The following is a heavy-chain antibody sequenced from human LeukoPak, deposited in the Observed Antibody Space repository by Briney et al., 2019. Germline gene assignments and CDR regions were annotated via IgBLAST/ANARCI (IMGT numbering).Heavy chain of an antibody. CDR2: IYYSGST. Sequence: SETLSLTCTVSGGSISSYYWSWIRQPPGKGLEWIGYIYYSGSTNYNPSLKSRVTISVDTSKNQFSLKLSSVTAADTAVYYCARLKLLWSNYFDYWGQGTLVTVSS. J-gene: IGHJ4*02. D-gene: IGHD2-2*01. CDR1: GGSISSYY. V-gene: IGHV4-59*01. CDR3: ARLKLLWSNYFDY.